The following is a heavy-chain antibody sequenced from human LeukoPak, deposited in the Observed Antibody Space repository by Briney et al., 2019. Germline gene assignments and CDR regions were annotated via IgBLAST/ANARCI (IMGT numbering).Heavy chain of an antibody. Sequence: SETLSLTCIVSDASFNSHYWTWIRQPPGKGLEWIGYISYTGSTNYNPSLKSRVTISVDTSKHQFSLKLSSVTAADTAVYYCARDPTTVTKGFDIWGQGTMVTVSS. D-gene: IGHD4-17*01. CDR3: ARDPTTVTKGFDI. J-gene: IGHJ3*02. V-gene: IGHV4-59*11. CDR2: ISYTGST. CDR1: DASFNSHY.